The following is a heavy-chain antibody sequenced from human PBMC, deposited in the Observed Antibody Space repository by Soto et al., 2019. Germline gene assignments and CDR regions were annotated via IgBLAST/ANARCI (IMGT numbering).Heavy chain of an antibody. CDR2: IRNEAKSYTT. CDR1: GFSFSDHF. J-gene: IGHJ6*02. V-gene: IGHV3-72*01. Sequence: PGGSLRLSCAASGFSFSDHFMDWVRQAPGKGLEWVGRIRNEAKSYTTEYAASVKGRFIISRDDSKNSLYLQMNSLKNEDTAVYYCARDRVLVQGAWIGYDMAVWGQGTTVIVSS. CDR3: ARDRVLVQGAWIGYDMAV. D-gene: IGHD3-10*01.